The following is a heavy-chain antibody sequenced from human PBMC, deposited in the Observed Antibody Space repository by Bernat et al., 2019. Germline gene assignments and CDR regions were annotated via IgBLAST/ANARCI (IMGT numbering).Heavy chain of an antibody. CDR2: IGDNGGST. CDR1: GFTFRHYA. V-gene: IGHV3-23*01. CDR3: ARDPAPRVVVAAGGWFDP. D-gene: IGHD2-15*01. J-gene: IGHJ5*02. Sequence: EVQLLESGGGLVQPGGSLRVSCTASGFTFRHYAMSWVRQAPGKGLEWVSEIGDNGGSTFYADSVRGRFTISRDNSKNTLYLKMNSLRAEDTAVYYCARDPAPRVVVAAGGWFDPWGQETLVTVAS.